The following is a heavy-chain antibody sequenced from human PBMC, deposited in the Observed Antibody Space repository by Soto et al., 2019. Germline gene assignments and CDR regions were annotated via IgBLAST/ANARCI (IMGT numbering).Heavy chain of an antibody. CDR1: GFTFSSYS. J-gene: IGHJ4*02. CDR2: ISSSSSYI. Sequence: EVQLVESGGGLVKPGGSLRLSCAASGFTFSSYSMNWVRQAPGKGLGWVSSISSSSSYIYYADSVKGRFTISRDNAKNSLYLQMNSLRAEDTAVYYCARDPRVLWPSGGQGTLVTVSS. V-gene: IGHV3-21*01. CDR3: ARDPRVLWPS. D-gene: IGHD1-1*01.